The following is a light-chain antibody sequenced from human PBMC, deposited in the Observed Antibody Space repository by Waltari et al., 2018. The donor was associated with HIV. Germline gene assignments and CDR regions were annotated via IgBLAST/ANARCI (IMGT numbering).Light chain of an antibody. Sequence: EILMTQSPATLSVSPGERDTLSCRASQSVSSNLAWYQQKPGKAPRLLIYGASTRATCIPARFSGSGSGTEFTLTISGLQSEGFAVYYCQQYNNWPPWTFGQGTKVEIK. J-gene: IGKJ1*01. CDR1: QSVSSN. CDR2: GAS. CDR3: QQYNNWPPWT. V-gene: IGKV3-15*01.